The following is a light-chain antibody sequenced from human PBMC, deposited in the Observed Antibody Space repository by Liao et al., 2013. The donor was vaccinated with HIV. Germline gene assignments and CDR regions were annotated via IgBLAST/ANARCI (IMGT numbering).Light chain of an antibody. Sequence: SYILTQPPSVSVAPGQTARITCGADDIGTKAVHWYQHKRGQAPVLVIQYDTARPSGIPNRFSASESGATATLTIRRVEVGDEADYYCQVWDSSSDHRVFGGGTQLTVL. CDR3: QVWDSSSDHRV. CDR2: YDT. CDR1: DIGTKA. J-gene: IGLJ3*02. V-gene: IGLV3-21*04.